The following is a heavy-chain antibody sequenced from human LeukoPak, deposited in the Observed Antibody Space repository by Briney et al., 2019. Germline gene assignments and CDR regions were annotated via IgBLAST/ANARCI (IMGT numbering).Heavy chain of an antibody. CDR3: AKGVMDAVTTPFFDY. V-gene: IGHV3-23*01. J-gene: IGHJ4*02. CDR1: GFTFSSYA. Sequence: PGGSLRLSCAASGFTFSSYAMSWVRQAPGKGLEWVSAISGSGGSTYHADSVKGRFTISRDNSKNTLYLQMNSLRAEDTAVYYCAKGVMDAVTTPFFDYWGQGTLVTVSS. D-gene: IGHD4-17*01. CDR2: ISGSGGST.